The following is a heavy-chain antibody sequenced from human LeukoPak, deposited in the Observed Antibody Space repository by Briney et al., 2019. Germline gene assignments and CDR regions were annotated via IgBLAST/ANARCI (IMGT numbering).Heavy chain of an antibody. J-gene: IGHJ3*01. CDR2: VYYSGST. CDR3: ARLDVGPGNGLDF. Sequence: PSETLLQTCSVSGDSLSSSIYSWAWIRQPPGNGLEWIGSVYYSGSTYYNPSLKSRVTISKDTSKNQFYLKLSSVTAADTALFYCARLDVGPGNGLDFWGQGTMVTVSS. V-gene: IGHV4-39*01. CDR1: GDSLSSSIYS. D-gene: IGHD2-2*03.